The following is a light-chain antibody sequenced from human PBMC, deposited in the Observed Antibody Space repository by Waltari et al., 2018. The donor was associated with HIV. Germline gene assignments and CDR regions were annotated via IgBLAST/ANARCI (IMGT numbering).Light chain of an antibody. CDR1: SSDVGDYNY. CDR2: DVT. Sequence: QSALTQPASVSGSPGQSLTISCTGTSSDVGDYNYVSWYQQHPGKAPKLMIYDVTNRPSGVSNRFSGSKSGNTASLTISGLQAEDEADYYCSSYATNSTVLFGGGTKVTVL. CDR3: SSYATNSTVL. V-gene: IGLV2-14*03. J-gene: IGLJ2*01.